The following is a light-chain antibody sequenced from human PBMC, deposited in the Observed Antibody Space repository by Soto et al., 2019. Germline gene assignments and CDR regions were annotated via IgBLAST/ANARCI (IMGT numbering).Light chain of an antibody. CDR3: SSCTLNTTRV. V-gene: IGLV2-14*03. CDR1: TSDIGSYNF. CDR2: EVT. Sequence: QSALTQPASVSGSPGQTITISCAGTTSDIGSYNFVSWYQQHPGTAPKLIIYEVTNRPLGISSRFSGSRSGNTASLTISGLRTEDEAHYYCSSCTLNTTRVFGGGTKRPS. J-gene: IGLJ3*02.